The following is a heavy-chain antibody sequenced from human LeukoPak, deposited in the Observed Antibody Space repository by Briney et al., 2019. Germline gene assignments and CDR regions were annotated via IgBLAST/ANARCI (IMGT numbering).Heavy chain of an antibody. CDR3: ARDRGYDFWSAITGMDV. D-gene: IGHD3-3*01. CDR1: GFTFSGSA. Sequence: GGSLRLSCAASGFTFSGSAMHWVRQASGKGLEWVGRIRSKANSYATAYAASVKGRFTISRDDSKNTAYLQMNSLRAEDTAVYYCARDRGYDFWSAITGMDVWGKGTTVTVSS. J-gene: IGHJ6*04. CDR2: IRSKANSYAT. V-gene: IGHV3-73*01.